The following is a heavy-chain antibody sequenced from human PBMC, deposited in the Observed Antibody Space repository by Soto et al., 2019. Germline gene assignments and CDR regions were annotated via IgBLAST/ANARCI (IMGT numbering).Heavy chain of an antibody. CDR2: IIPIFGTA. J-gene: IGHJ4*02. V-gene: IGHV1-69*01. CDR1: GYTFTSYA. CDR3: ARGPPPDSSIAVGPFDY. Sequence: ASVKVSCKASGYTFTSYAISWVRQAPGQGLEWMGGIIPIFGTANYAQKFQGRVTITADESTSTAYMELSSLRSEDTAVYYCARGPPPDSSIAVGPFDYWGQGTLVNVSP. D-gene: IGHD6-19*01.